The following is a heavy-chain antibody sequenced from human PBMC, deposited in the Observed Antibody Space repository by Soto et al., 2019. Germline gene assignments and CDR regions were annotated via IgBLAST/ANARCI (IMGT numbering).Heavy chain of an antibody. D-gene: IGHD2-2*01. V-gene: IGHV3-66*01. CDR2: IDIGGNT. CDR3: ARGRGSTGYLGREHYFDY. Sequence: EVQVVESGGGLVQPGGSLRLSCAASGFSVTNNYMNWVRQAPGKGLEWVSIIDIGGNTYYADSVKDSFTISRDNSRNTLYLHMDSLRAEDTAVSYCARGRGSTGYLGREHYFDYWGQGTLVTVST. J-gene: IGHJ4*02. CDR1: GFSVTNNY.